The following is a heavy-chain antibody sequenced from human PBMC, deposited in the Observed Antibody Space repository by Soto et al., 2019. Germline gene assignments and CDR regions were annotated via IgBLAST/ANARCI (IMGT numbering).Heavy chain of an antibody. Sequence: SETLSLTCTVSGGSISGYYWNWIRQSPGKGLEWIGYIYYESANYNPSLSSRLIILVDTSKNQISLRLSSVTAADTAVYYCARGYYDTTGYSLDPWGQGTLVTVSS. D-gene: IGHD3-22*01. CDR3: ARGYYDTTGYSLDP. V-gene: IGHV4-59*01. CDR2: IYYESA. J-gene: IGHJ5*02. CDR1: GGSISGYY.